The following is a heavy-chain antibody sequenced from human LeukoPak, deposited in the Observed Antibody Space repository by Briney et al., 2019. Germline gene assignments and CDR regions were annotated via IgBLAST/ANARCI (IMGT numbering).Heavy chain of an antibody. V-gene: IGHV3-7*01. CDR1: GFTFSSYW. CDR2: IKQDGSEK. Sequence: GGSLRLSCAASGFTFSSYWMSWVRQAPGKGLEWVANIKQDGSEKYYVDSVKGRSTISRDNAKNSLYLQMNSLRAEDTAVYYCARDHPYSSGVFDYWGQGTLVTVSS. D-gene: IGHD6-19*01. CDR3: ARDHPYSSGVFDY. J-gene: IGHJ4*02.